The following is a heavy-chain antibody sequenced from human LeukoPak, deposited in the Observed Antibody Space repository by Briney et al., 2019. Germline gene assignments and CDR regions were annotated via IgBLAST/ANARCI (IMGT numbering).Heavy chain of an antibody. CDR2: IYYSGST. D-gene: IGHD3-22*01. J-gene: IGHJ4*02. V-gene: IGHV4-59*08. CDR3: AKVSDRDSSGYYWGFEY. CDR1: GRSLSGYY. Sequence: PSETLSLTCTVPGRSLSGYYWSWLRQPPGKGLECIEHIYYSGSTNYNPSLKSRVTISVDTSRNQFSLKLTSVTAADTAVYYCAKVSDRDSSGYYWGFEYWGQGTLVTVSS.